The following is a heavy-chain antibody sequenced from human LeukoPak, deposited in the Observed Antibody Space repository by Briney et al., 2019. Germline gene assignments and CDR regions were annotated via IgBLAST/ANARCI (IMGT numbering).Heavy chain of an antibody. CDR3: ASGVRGVMIET. Sequence: GWSLRLSCVASGFTFSSYGMHWVRQAPGKGLEWVAIISYDGSNKYYADSVKGRFTSSRDNSKNTLYLQMNSLRTEDTAVYYCASGVRGVMIETWGQGTLLTVSS. J-gene: IGHJ4*02. V-gene: IGHV3-30*03. CDR2: ISYDGSNK. CDR1: GFTFSSYG. D-gene: IGHD3-10*01.